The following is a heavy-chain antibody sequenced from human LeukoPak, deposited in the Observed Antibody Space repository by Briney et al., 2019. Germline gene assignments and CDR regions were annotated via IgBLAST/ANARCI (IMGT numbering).Heavy chain of an antibody. V-gene: IGHV4-34*01. D-gene: IGHD1-1*01. CDR1: GGSFSGYY. CDR2: INHSGST. Sequence: PSETLSLTCAVYGGSFSGYYWSWIRQPPGKGLEWIGEINHSGSTNYNPSLKSRVTISVDTSKNQFSLKLSSVTAADTAVYYCARVELNGRTFDYWGQGTLVTVSS. J-gene: IGHJ4*02. CDR3: ARVELNGRTFDY.